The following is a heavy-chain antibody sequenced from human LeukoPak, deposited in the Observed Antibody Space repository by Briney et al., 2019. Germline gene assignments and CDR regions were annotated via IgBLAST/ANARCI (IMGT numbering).Heavy chain of an antibody. CDR3: AKEPGWYGSDY. CDR1: GFSFSSYG. J-gene: IGHJ4*02. D-gene: IGHD6-19*01. CDR2: ISYDGSSK. Sequence: GGSLRPSCVVSGFSFSSYGMHWVRQAPGKGLEWVAVISYDGSSKYYADSVKGRFTISRDNSKNTLYLQMNSLRAEDTAVYYCAKEPGWYGSDYWGQGTLVTVSS. V-gene: IGHV3-30*18.